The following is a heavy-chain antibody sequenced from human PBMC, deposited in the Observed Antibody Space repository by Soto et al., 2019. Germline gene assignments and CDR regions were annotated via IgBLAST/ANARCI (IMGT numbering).Heavy chain of an antibody. CDR1: GFTFSSYA. V-gene: IGHV3-23*01. CDR3: AKDPPDIEDIVVVVAANYYYYGMDV. D-gene: IGHD2-15*01. Sequence: HPGGSLRLSCAASGFTFSSYAMSWVRQAPGKGLEWVSAISGSGGSTYYADSVKGRFTISRDNSKNTLYLQMNSLRAEDTAVYYCAKDPPDIEDIVVVVAANYYYYGMDVWGQGTTVTVSS. J-gene: IGHJ6*02. CDR2: ISGSGGST.